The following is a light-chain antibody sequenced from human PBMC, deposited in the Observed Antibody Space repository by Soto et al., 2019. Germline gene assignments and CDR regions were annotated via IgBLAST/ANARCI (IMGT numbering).Light chain of an antibody. CDR2: GAS. V-gene: IGKV1-39*01. J-gene: IGKJ4*01. CDR3: QQCFSTPLLT. Sequence: DIQMTQSPSSLSASVGDRVTITCRASQSISTFLNWYQQKPGKAPKLLIYGASNLESGVPSTFSGSGSGTDFTLTISSLQPEDFATYYCQQCFSTPLLTFGGGTKVEIK. CDR1: QSISTF.